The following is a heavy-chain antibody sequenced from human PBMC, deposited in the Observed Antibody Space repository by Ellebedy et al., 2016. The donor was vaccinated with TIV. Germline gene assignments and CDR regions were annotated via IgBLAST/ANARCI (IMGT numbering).Heavy chain of an antibody. Sequence: GGSLRLXCVASGFSFSNYWMSWVRQVPGRGLEWVANIMRVGNEQYYVDSVRGRFTVSRDNAKNSLYLQMNDLRAEDTAVYYCARDDGIRTVDHWGQGTLVTVSS. J-gene: IGHJ4*02. V-gene: IGHV3-7*01. CDR3: ARDDGIRTVDH. D-gene: IGHD5-18*01. CDR1: GFSFSNYW. CDR2: IMRVGNEQ.